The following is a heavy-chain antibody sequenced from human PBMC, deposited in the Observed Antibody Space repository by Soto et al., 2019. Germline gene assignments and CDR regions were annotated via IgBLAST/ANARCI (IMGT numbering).Heavy chain of an antibody. J-gene: IGHJ6*02. CDR3: ARVSTGYSGYDPRFHYYYYGMDV. CDR1: GYTFTSYG. V-gene: IGHV1-18*01. D-gene: IGHD5-12*01. CDR2: ISAYNGNT. Sequence: ASVKVSCKASGYTFTSYGISWVRQAPGQGLEWMGWISAYNGNTNYAQKLQGRVTMTTDTSTSTAYMELRSLRSDDTAVYYCARVSTGYSGYDPRFHYYYYGMDVWGPGTTVTVSS.